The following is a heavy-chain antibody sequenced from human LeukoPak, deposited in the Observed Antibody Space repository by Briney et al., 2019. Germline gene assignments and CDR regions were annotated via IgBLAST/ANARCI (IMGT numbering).Heavy chain of an antibody. Sequence: SETLSLTCTVSGVSISSYFWTWLRQPPGKGLEWVGYIYYSGSAYYNPSLKSRVTLSVDTSKNQFSLKMTSVTTADTAVYYCARGGRSCSGGSCYLIDSWGQGTLVTVSS. D-gene: IGHD2-15*01. V-gene: IGHV4-59*01. CDR2: IYYSGSA. CDR3: ARGGRSCSGGSCYLIDS. J-gene: IGHJ4*02. CDR1: GVSISSYF.